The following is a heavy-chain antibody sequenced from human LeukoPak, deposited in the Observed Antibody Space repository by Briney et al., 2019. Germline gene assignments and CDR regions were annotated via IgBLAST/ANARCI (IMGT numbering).Heavy chain of an antibody. V-gene: IGHV3-66*04. CDR2: IYSGGST. CDR3: ARPTSIIPASNIYYYYYAMDL. J-gene: IGHJ6*02. CDR1: GFTVSSNY. D-gene: IGHD2-2*01. Sequence: GGSLRLSCAASGFTVSSNYMIWVRQAPGEGLEWVSVIYSGGSTYYADSVKGRFTISRDNSKNTLYLQVNSLRAEDTAVYYCARPTSIIPASNIYYYYYAMDLWGQRTTVTVSS.